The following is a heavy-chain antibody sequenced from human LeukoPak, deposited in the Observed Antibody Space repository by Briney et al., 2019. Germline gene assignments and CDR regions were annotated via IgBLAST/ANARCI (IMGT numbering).Heavy chain of an antibody. CDR3: ARGGLLWFGELLGLGNYYMDV. CDR2: ISAYNGNT. J-gene: IGHJ6*03. CDR1: GYTFTSYG. Sequence: ASVKVSCKASGYTFTSYGISRVRQAPGQGLEWMGWISAYNGNTNYAQKLQGRVTMTTDTSTSIAYMEPRSLRSYDTAVYYCARGGLLWFGELLGLGNYYMDVWGKGTTVTISS. D-gene: IGHD3-10*01. V-gene: IGHV1-18*01.